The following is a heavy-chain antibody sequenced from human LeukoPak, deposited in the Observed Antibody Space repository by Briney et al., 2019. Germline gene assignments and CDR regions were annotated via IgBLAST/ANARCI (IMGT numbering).Heavy chain of an antibody. J-gene: IGHJ5*02. CDR2: INQDGSGK. CDR1: GFTVSSNY. CDR3: AREVAARRLGSWVDP. D-gene: IGHD6-6*01. Sequence: PGGSLRLSCAASGFTVSSNYMSWVRQAPGEGLQWVASINQDGSGKFYVDSVKGRFTIFRDNAKNSLYLQMNSLRAEDTAVYYCAREVAARRLGSWVDPWGQGALVTVSS. V-gene: IGHV3-7*01.